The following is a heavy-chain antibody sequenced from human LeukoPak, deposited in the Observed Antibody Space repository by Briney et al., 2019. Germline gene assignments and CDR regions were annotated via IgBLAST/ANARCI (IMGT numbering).Heavy chain of an antibody. Sequence: GGSLRLSCAASGFTFSTYSMNWVRQAPGKGLEWVSYISSSSSTIYYADSVKGRFTISRDNARSSLYLQMNSLRAEDTAVYYCARAYCSSTSCFDSWFDPWGQGTLVTVSS. CDR1: GFTFSTYS. CDR3: ARAYCSSTSCFDSWFDP. D-gene: IGHD2-2*01. J-gene: IGHJ5*02. CDR2: ISSSSSTI. V-gene: IGHV3-48*01.